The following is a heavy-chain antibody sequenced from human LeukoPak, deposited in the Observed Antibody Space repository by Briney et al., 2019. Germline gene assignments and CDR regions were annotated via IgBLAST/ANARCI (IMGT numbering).Heavy chain of an antibody. V-gene: IGHV1-18*01. CDR2: IATYNGQT. D-gene: IGHD1-14*01. Sequence: ASVKVSCKASGYTFDIYGIAWVRHAPGQGLEWRGWIATYNGQTDYAQNLQGRVTMTTDLSTGTAYMELRSLRSDDTAVYYCARVYNSYYYYMDVWGKGTPVTVSS. J-gene: IGHJ6*03. CDR1: GYTFDIYG. CDR3: ARVYNSYYYYMDV.